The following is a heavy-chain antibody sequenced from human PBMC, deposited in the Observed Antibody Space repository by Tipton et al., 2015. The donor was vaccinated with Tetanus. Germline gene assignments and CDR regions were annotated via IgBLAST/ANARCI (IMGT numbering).Heavy chain of an antibody. CDR1: GFTFSSYG. CDR3: ARDAGGFGYSDGHDYGMDV. J-gene: IGHJ6*02. V-gene: IGHV3-33*01. D-gene: IGHD5-18*01. Sequence: SLRLSCAASGFTFSSYGMHWVRQAPGKGLEWVAVIWYDGSNKYYADSVKGRFTISRDNSKNTLYLQMNSLRAEDTAVYYCARDAGGFGYSDGHDYGMDVWGQGTTVTVSS. CDR2: IWYDGSNK.